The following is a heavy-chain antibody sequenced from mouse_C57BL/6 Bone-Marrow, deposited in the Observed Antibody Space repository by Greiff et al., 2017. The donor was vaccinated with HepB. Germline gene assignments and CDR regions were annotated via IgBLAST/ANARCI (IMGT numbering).Heavy chain of an antibody. J-gene: IGHJ3*01. CDR2: IRSKSNNYAT. Sequence: EVQLVESGGGLVQPKGSLKLSCAASGFSFNTYAMNWVRQAPGKGLEWVARIRSKSNNYATYYADSVKDRFTISRDDSESMLYLQVNNLKTEDTAMYYCVRGYYWFAYWGQGTLVTVSA. CDR3: VRGYYWFAY. CDR1: GFSFNTYA. D-gene: IGHD2-1*01. V-gene: IGHV10-1*01.